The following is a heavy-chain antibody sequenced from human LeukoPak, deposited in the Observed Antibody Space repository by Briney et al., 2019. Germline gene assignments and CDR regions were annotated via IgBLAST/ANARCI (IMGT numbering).Heavy chain of an antibody. D-gene: IGHD2-2*01. V-gene: IGHV4-31*03. J-gene: IGHJ4*02. CDR3: ARNGPATEDY. CDR1: GGSISSGGYY. Sequence: SETLSLTCTVSGGSISSGGYYWSWIRQHPGKGLEWIGYIHNTGSTHYNPSLKSRVTMSVDTSKNQFSLKLSSVTAADTAVYYCARNGPATEDYWGQGTLVTVSS. CDR2: IHNTGST.